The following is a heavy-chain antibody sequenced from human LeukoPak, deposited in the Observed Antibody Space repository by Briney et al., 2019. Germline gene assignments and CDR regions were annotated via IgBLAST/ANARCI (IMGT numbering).Heavy chain of an antibody. D-gene: IGHD6-19*01. Sequence: GASVKVSCKASGYTFTSYAMNWVRQAPGQGLEWMGWINTNTGNPTYAQGFTGRFVFSLDTSVSTAYLQISSLRAEDTAVYYCARVRYSSGGKGYYFDYWGQGTLVTVSS. CDR2: INTNTGNP. V-gene: IGHV7-4-1*02. CDR1: GYTFTSYA. J-gene: IGHJ4*02. CDR3: ARVRYSSGGKGYYFDY.